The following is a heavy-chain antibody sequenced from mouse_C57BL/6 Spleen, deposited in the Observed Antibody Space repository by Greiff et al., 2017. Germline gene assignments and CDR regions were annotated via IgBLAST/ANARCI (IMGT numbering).Heavy chain of an antibody. Sequence: QVQLQQPGAELVMPGASVKLSCKASGYTFTSYWMHWVKQRPGQGLEWIGEIDPSDSYTNYNQKFKGKSTLTVDTSSSTAYMQLSSLTSEDSAVYYCARSYYYGNPYYFDYWGQGTTLTVSS. D-gene: IGHD2-1*01. V-gene: IGHV1-69*01. CDR1: GYTFTSYW. CDR3: ARSYYYGNPYYFDY. J-gene: IGHJ2*01. CDR2: IDPSDSYT.